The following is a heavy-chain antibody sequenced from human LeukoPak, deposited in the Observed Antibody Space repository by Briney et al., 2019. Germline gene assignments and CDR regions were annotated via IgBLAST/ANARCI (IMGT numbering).Heavy chain of an antibody. CDR2: ISGSGGGT. CDR3: AKMGPTGTFYFDY. V-gene: IGHV3-23*01. CDR1: EFTFSSYA. J-gene: IGHJ4*02. Sequence: GGSLRLSCAASEFTFSSYAMSWVRQAPGKGLERVSTISGSGGGTYYADSMKGRFTISRDNSKNTLYLQMNSLRAEDTAVYYCAKMGPTGTFYFDYWGQGSLVTVSS. D-gene: IGHD1-7*01.